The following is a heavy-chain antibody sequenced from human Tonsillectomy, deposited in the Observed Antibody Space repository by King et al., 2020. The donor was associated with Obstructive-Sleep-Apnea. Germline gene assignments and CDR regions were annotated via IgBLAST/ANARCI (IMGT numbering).Heavy chain of an antibody. CDR2: INQDGSEK. D-gene: IGHD4-17*01. Sequence: VQLVESGGGLVQPGGSLRLSCGASGFTFSSYWVNWVRQAPGKGLEWVANINQDGSEKNYVDSVKGRFSVSRDNAKNSLYLKMNSLRVDDTAVYYCARDRGLTVYYFYGMDVWGQGTTVTVSS. J-gene: IGHJ6*02. V-gene: IGHV3-7*03. CDR3: ARDRGLTVYYFYGMDV. CDR1: GFTFSSYW.